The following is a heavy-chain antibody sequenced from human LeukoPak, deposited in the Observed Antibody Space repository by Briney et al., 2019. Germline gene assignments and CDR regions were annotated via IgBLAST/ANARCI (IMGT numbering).Heavy chain of an antibody. CDR3: ARVLDGSGYYLTYYYYGMDV. CDR2: ISYDGSDK. V-gene: IGHV3-30*04. D-gene: IGHD3-22*01. Sequence: SGGSLRLSCAASAFTFSNYAMHWVRQAPGKGLEWVAVISYDGSDKYYADSVKGRFTISRGNSKNTLYLQMNSLRAEDTAVYYCARVLDGSGYYLTYYYYGMDVWGQGTTVSVSS. J-gene: IGHJ6*02. CDR1: AFTFSNYA.